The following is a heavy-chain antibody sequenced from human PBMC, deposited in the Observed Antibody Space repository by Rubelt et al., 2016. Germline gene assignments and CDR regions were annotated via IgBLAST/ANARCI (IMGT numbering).Heavy chain of an antibody. CDR3: ARDGSEWSRDY. V-gene: IGHV3-21*01. Sequence: EVQLLESGGGLVQDGGSLRLSCTASGFTFNIYAMNWVRQAPGKGLEWVSTIVYSGDSQYYGDSVKGRVTISRDNARNSLVLKMNNLRADDTAVYYCARDGSEWSRDYWGPGTLVTVSS. CDR2: IVYSGDSQ. J-gene: IGHJ4*02. D-gene: IGHD1-26*01. CDR1: GFTFNIYA.